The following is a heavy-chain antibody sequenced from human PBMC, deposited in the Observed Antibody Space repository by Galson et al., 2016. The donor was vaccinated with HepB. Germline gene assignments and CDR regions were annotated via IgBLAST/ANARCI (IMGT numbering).Heavy chain of an antibody. V-gene: IGHV3-21*01. D-gene: IGHD5-18*01. CDR1: GFTFSTYS. J-gene: IGHJ4*02. CDR2: ISSSSSYI. Sequence: SLRLSCAASGFTFSTYSTNWVRQVPGKGLEWVSSISSSSSYIYYGDSLKGRFTISRDNAKNSLYLQMNSLRAEDTAVYYCARDRGIQLWSRDGFDYWGQGTLVTVSS. CDR3: ARDRGIQLWSRDGFDY.